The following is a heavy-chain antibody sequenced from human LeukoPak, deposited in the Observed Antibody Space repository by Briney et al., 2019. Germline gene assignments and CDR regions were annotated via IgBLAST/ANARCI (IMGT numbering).Heavy chain of an antibody. D-gene: IGHD3-9*01. CDR3: AKVRSFDILTGYYKWFDP. CDR2: MSGSGGST. J-gene: IGHJ5*02. Sequence: PGGSLRLSCAASGFSSSSYAMSWVRQAPGKGLEWVSAMSGSGGSTYYADSVKGRFSISRDNSKNTMYLQMKSLRAEDTAVYYCAKVRSFDILTGYYKWFDPWGQGTPVTVSS. CDR1: GFSSSSYA. V-gene: IGHV3-23*01.